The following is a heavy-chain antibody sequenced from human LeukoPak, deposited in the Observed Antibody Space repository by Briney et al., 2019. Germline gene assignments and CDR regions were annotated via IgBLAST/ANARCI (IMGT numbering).Heavy chain of an antibody. CDR1: GYTFTGYY. Sequence: ASVKVSCKASGYTFTGYYMHWVRQAPGQGLEWMGWINPNSGGTNYAQKFQGRVTMTRDTSISTAYMELSRLRSDDTAVYYCARVISSGIAAVHYFDYWGQGTLVTVSS. V-gene: IGHV1-2*02. CDR3: ARVISSGIAAVHYFDY. D-gene: IGHD6-13*01. J-gene: IGHJ4*02. CDR2: INPNSGGT.